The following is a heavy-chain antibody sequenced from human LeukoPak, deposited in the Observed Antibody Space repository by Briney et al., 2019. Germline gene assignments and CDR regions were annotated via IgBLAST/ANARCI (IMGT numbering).Heavy chain of an antibody. CDR3: AKSLWFGELFHDAFDI. V-gene: IGHV3-9*01. CDR1: GFTFDDYA. D-gene: IGHD3-10*01. CDR2: ISWNSGSI. Sequence: GRSLRLSCAASGFTFDDYAMHWVRHAPGKGLEWVSGISWNSGSIGYADSVKGRFTISRDNAKNSLYLQMNSLRAEDTALYYCAKSLWFGELFHDAFDIWGQGTMVTVSS. J-gene: IGHJ3*02.